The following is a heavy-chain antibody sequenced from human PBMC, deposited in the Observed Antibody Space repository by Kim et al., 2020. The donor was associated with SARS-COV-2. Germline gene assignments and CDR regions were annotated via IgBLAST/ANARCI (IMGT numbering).Heavy chain of an antibody. D-gene: IGHD3-22*01. CDR3: ACYYYDSSGYYAPFDY. Sequence: LKRRVTISVDTSKNQVSLKLSSVTAADTAVYYCACYYYDSSGYYAPFDYWGQGTLVTVSS. V-gene: IGHV4-39*01. J-gene: IGHJ4*02.